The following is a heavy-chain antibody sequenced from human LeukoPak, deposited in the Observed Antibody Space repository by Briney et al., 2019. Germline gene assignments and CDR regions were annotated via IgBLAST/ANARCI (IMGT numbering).Heavy chain of an antibody. CDR2: IWYDGSNK. D-gene: IGHD1-14*01. J-gene: IGHJ4*02. V-gene: IGHV3-33*08. CDR1: GLTLSDDY. Sequence: PGGSLRLSCAASGLTLSDDYMTWVRQAPGKGLEWVAVIWYDGSNKYYADSVKGRFTISRDNSKNTVFLQMNSLRPDDTAVYYCANREPAPDYWGQGTLVTVSS. CDR3: ANREPAPDY.